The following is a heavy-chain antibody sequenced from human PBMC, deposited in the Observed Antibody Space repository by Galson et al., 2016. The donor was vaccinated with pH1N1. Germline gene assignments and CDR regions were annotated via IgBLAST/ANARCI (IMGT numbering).Heavy chain of an antibody. CDR3: ARHSTSGFPTIEVAARRRPFDV. D-gene: IGHD6-19*01. CDR2: INHGGST. Sequence: SETLSLTCAVYGGSFRGYYWSWIRQSPEKRLEWIGEINHGGSTNYNPSLEGRVAPSLDTSKNQFSPRLMAVTAADTAVYFCARHSTSGFPTIEVAARRRPFDVWGQGTLVTVSS. CDR1: GGSFRGYY. J-gene: IGHJ3*01. V-gene: IGHV4-34*01.